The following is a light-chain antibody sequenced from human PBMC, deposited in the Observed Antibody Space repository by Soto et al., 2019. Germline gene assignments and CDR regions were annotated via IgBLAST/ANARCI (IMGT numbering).Light chain of an antibody. J-gene: IGKJ1*01. Sequence: DIQMTQSPSSLSASVGDRVTITCRASQSISSWLAWYQQKPGKAPKLLIYKASNLEGGVPSRFSGSGSGTEFTLTISSLQPDDFAVYYCQQYDSSGTFGQGTKVDIK. V-gene: IGKV1-5*03. CDR2: KAS. CDR1: QSISSW. CDR3: QQYDSSGT.